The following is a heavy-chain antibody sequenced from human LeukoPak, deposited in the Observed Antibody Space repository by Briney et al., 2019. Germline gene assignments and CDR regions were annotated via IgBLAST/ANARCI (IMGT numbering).Heavy chain of an antibody. CDR1: GGTFSSYA. D-gene: IGHD2-2*01. CDR3: ARSRRVRYCSNISCYAGFFEY. Sequence: SVKVSCKASGGTFSSYAISWVRQAPGQGLEWMGGIIPIFGKANYAQKFQGRVTITADESTSTAYMELSSLRSEDTAVYYCARSRRVRYCSNISCYAGFFEYWGQGTLVTVSS. V-gene: IGHV1-69*01. J-gene: IGHJ4*02. CDR2: IIPIFGKA.